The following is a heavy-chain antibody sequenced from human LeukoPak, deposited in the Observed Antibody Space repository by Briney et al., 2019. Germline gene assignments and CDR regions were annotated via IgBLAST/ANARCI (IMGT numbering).Heavy chain of an antibody. Sequence: SETLSLTCTVSGGSISSYYWSWIRQPAGKGLEWIGRIYTSGSTNYNPSLKSRVTMSVDTSKNQFSLKLSSVTAADTAVYYCARVVLGGSGYDDAFDIWGQGTMVTVSS. D-gene: IGHD5-12*01. V-gene: IGHV4-4*07. CDR1: GGSISSYY. J-gene: IGHJ3*02. CDR3: ARVVLGGSGYDDAFDI. CDR2: IYTSGST.